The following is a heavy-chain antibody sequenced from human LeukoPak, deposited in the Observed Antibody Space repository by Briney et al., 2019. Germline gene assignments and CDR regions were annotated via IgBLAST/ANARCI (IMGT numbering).Heavy chain of an antibody. CDR1: GGSISSGGFS. CDR3: GRGGIAAAASGIDF. CDR2: IYQSGTT. J-gene: IGHJ4*02. Sequence: PSETLSLTCAVSGGSISSGGFSWNWIRQPPGKGLEWIGYIYQSGTTYYNPSLRSRVTISVDRPKNQFSLKLSSVTAADTAAYYCGRGGIAAAASGIDFWGPGPRVTVS. D-gene: IGHD6-25*01. V-gene: IGHV4-30-2*01.